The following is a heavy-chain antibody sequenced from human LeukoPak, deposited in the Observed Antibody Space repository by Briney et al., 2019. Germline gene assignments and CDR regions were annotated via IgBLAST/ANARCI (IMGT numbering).Heavy chain of an antibody. CDR2: IIPILGIA. CDR1: GGTFSSYA. V-gene: IGHV1-69*04. J-gene: IGHJ3*02. D-gene: IGHD6-13*01. Sequence: SVKVSCKASGGTFSSYAISWVRQAPGQGLEWMGRIIPILGIANYAQKFQGRVTITADKSTSTAYTELSSLRAEDTAVYYCARGSPSDSSSWPWYAFDIWGQGTMVTVSS. CDR3: ARGSPSDSSSWPWYAFDI.